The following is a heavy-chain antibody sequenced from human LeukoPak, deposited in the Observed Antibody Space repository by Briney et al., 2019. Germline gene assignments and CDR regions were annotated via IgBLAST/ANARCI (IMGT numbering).Heavy chain of an antibody. CDR1: GGSISSSGYY. Sequence: PSETLSLTCTVSGGSISSSGYYWGWIRQPPGKGLEWIGSIYYSGSTYYNPSLKSRVTISADTSKNQFSLRLSSVTAADTAVYYCARQEGSSYYWGQGTLVTVSS. CDR3: ARQEGSSYY. D-gene: IGHD2-15*01. CDR2: IYYSGST. V-gene: IGHV4-39*01. J-gene: IGHJ4*02.